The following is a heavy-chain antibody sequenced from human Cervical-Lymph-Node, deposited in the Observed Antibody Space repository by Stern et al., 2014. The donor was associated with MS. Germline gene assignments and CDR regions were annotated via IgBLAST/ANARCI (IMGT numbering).Heavy chain of an antibody. Sequence: VQLLESGAEVKKPGSSVKVSCKASGGTFSSYAISWVRQAPGQGLEGMGGNIPIFGTANYAQKFQGRVTITADESTSTAYMELSSLRSEDTAVYYCARGELKEGLVRGMDVWGQGTTVTVSS. CDR1: GGTFSSYA. CDR3: ARGELKEGLVRGMDV. V-gene: IGHV1-69*01. CDR2: NIPIFGTA. D-gene: IGHD1-26*01. J-gene: IGHJ6*02.